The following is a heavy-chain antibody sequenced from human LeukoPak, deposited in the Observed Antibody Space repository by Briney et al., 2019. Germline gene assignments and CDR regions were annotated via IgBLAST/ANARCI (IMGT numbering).Heavy chain of an antibody. Sequence: GGSLRLSCVASGFAFSTYAISWVRRAPGKGLEWVSVIGGSGDSTYYADSVKGRFTIPRDNSKNTLYLQMNSLRAEDTAVYYCAKNYYGSGSYYLYFDYWGQGTLVTVSS. J-gene: IGHJ4*02. V-gene: IGHV3-23*01. CDR2: IGGSGDST. CDR3: AKNYYGSGSYYLYFDY. D-gene: IGHD3-10*01. CDR1: GFAFSTYA.